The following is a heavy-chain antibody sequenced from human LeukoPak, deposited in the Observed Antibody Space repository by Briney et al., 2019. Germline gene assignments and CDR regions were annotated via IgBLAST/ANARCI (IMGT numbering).Heavy chain of an antibody. CDR3: ARAWRSSGYLVLLGAFDI. CDR1: GGSISSSSYY. J-gene: IGHJ3*02. V-gene: IGHV4-39*07. D-gene: IGHD3-22*01. CDR2: IYYSGST. Sequence: SETLSLTCTVSGGSISSSSYYWGWIRQPPGKGLEWIGSIYYSGSTYYNPSLKSRVTISVDTSKNQFSLKLSSVTAADTAVYYCARAWRSSGYLVLLGAFDIWGQGTTVTVSS.